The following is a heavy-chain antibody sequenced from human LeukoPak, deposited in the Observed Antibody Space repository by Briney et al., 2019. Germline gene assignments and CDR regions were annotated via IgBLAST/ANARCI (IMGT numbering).Heavy chain of an antibody. Sequence: ASVTVSCKASGYTFTGYYMHWVRQAPGQGLEWMGWINPNSGGTNYAQKFQGRVTMTRDTSISTAYMELSRLRSDDTAVYYCARGTQYSSSSVDYWGQGTLVTVSS. J-gene: IGHJ4*02. V-gene: IGHV1-2*02. CDR3: ARGTQYSSSSVDY. D-gene: IGHD6-6*01. CDR1: GYTFTGYY. CDR2: INPNSGGT.